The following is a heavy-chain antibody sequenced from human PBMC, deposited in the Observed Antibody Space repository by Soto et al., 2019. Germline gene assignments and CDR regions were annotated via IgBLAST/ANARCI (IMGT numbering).Heavy chain of an antibody. J-gene: IGHJ4*02. CDR3: ARGLRFGTSYPIDY. V-gene: IGHV3-74*01. CDR1: GFTFSFYW. D-gene: IGHD2-2*01. CDR2: MNGDGSRT. Sequence: GGSLRLSCAASGFTFSFYWMYWVRQAPGKGLVWVSHMNGDGSRTNHADSVKGRFTISRDNAKNTLYLQMNSLRAEDTAVYYCARGLRFGTSYPIDYWGQGALVTVSS.